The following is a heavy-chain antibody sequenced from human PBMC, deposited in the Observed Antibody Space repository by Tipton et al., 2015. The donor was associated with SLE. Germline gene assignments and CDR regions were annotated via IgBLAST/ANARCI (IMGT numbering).Heavy chain of an antibody. CDR2: IYTSGST. CDR1: GGSLSSGSYY. V-gene: IGHV4-61*09. Sequence: TLSLTCTVSGGSLSSGSYYCSWIRQPAGKGLEWIGHIYTSGSTNYNPSLKSRVTISVDTSKNQFPLKRSSVTAADTAVYYCAREAVACPFDYWGQGTLVTVSS. CDR3: AREAVACPFDY. J-gene: IGHJ4*02. D-gene: IGHD5-12*01.